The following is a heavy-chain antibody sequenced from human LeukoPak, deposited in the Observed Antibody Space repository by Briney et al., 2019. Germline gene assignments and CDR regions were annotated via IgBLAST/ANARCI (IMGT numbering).Heavy chain of an antibody. CDR2: ISSSSSTI. J-gene: IGHJ4*02. D-gene: IGHD6-13*01. CDR1: GFTFSSYS. Sequence: GGSLRLSCAASGFTFSSYSMNWVRQAPGKGLEWVSYISSSSSTIYYADSVKGRFTISRDNAKNSLYLQMNSLRAEDTAVYYCASRAGYTGSRSAFDYWGQGTLVTVSS. V-gene: IGHV3-48*04. CDR3: ASRAGYTGSRSAFDY.